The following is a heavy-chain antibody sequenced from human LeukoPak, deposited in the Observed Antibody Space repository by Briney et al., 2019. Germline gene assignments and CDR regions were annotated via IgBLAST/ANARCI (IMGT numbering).Heavy chain of an antibody. J-gene: IGHJ6*03. CDR2: IYTSGST. D-gene: IGHD2-2*01. CDR1: GGSISSGSYY. V-gene: IGHV4-61*02. Sequence: SETLSLTCTVSGGSISSGSYYWSWIRQPAGKGLEWIGRIYTSGSTNYNPSLKSRVTISVDTSKNQFSLKLSSVTAADTVVYYCARDTPDYCSSTSCYGEDEYYYYMDVWGQGTTVTISS. CDR3: ARDTPDYCSSTSCYGEDEYYYYMDV.